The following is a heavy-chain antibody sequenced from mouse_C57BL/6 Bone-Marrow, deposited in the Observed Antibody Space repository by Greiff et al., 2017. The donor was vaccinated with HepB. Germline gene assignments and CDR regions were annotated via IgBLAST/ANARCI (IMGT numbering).Heavy chain of an antibody. Sequence: QVQLQQSGAELARPGASVKLSCKASGYTFTSYGISWVKQRTGQGLEWIGEIYPRSGNTYYNEKFKGKATLTADKSSSTAYMELRSLTSEDSAVYFCARYGFYYYGSSHGYYFDYWGQGPTLTVSS. CDR2: IYPRSGNT. J-gene: IGHJ2*01. V-gene: IGHV1-81*01. CDR3: ARYGFYYYGSSHGYYFDY. D-gene: IGHD1-1*01. CDR1: GYTFTSYG.